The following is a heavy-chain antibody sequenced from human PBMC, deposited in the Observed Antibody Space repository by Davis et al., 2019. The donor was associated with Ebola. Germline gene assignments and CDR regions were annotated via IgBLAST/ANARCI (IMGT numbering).Heavy chain of an antibody. V-gene: IGHV3-11*06. Sequence: GESLKISCAASGFTFSEYYMSWIRQAPGKGLEWVSYISSSSTYTNYADSVKGRFTISRDNARDSLYLQMDSLRVEDTAIYYCARDAFSLSRYDTEDHWGQGTLVTVSS. D-gene: IGHD3-9*01. CDR3: ARDAFSLSRYDTEDH. J-gene: IGHJ4*02. CDR1: GFTFSEYY. CDR2: ISSSSTYT.